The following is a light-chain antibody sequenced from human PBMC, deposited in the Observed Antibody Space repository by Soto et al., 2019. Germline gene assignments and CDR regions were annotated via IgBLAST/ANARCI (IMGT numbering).Light chain of an antibody. V-gene: IGKV3-20*01. CDR3: QQYGSSPLT. J-gene: IGKJ1*01. CDR2: AAS. CDR1: RPVTSSY. Sequence: EIVLTQSPGTLSLSPGERATLSCRSTRPVTSSYLAWYQQKPGQAPRLLIYAASSRAAGIPARFSASGSQTDFTLTISRLQPEDFAVYYCQQYGSSPLTFGQGTKVDI.